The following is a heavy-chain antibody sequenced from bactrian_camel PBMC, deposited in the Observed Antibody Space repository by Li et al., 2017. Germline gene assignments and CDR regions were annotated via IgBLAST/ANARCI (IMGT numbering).Heavy chain of an antibody. CDR3: ATRESESWLCGFFQSRFTN. CDR1: LNSGDTYC. Sequence: HVQLVESGGGSVQTGGSLRLSCAASLNSGDTYCLGWFRQAPGKEREAVATIYSEDRRSYYLDSVKGRFTISLDNAKATLYLQMNSLTPEDSAMYYCATRESESWLCGFFQSRFTNWGQGTQVTVS. J-gene: IGHJ4*01. CDR2: IYSEDRRS. D-gene: IGHD2*01. V-gene: IGHV3S1*01.